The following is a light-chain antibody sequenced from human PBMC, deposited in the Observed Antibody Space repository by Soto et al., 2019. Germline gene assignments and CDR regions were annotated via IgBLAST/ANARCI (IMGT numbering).Light chain of an antibody. Sequence: VMTQSPTTLSVSPGERATLSCRASHSVRNNLAWYQQKSGQAPRLLIYGASTRATGIPARFSGSGYGTEFTLTISSLQSEDFAVYYCQQYNKWPLTFGGGTKVDIK. V-gene: IGKV3-15*01. CDR1: HSVRNN. CDR2: GAS. CDR3: QQYNKWPLT. J-gene: IGKJ4*01.